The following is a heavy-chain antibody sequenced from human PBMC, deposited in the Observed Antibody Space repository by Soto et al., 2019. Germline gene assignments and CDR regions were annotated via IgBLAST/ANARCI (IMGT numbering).Heavy chain of an antibody. D-gene: IGHD1-20*01. V-gene: IGHV3-23*01. CDR3: AKREVRYFDY. CDR1: GFTFTTYA. CDR2: ISNSGSNT. J-gene: IGHJ4*02. Sequence: VQLLESGGGLVQPGGSLRLSCAASGFTFTTYAMGWVRQAPGKGLEWVSGISNSGSNTYYADSVKGRFTISRDNSKNTLYLQMKSLRAEDTAVYFCAKREVRYFDYWGQGTLVTVSS.